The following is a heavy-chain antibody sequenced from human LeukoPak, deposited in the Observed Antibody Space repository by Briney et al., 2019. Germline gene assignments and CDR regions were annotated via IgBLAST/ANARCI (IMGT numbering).Heavy chain of an antibody. CDR1: GFTFSSYS. J-gene: IGHJ4*02. D-gene: IGHD3-22*01. V-gene: IGHV3-48*01. Sequence: GGSLRLSCAASGFTFSSYSMNWVRQAPGKGLEWVSYISSSSSTIYYADSVKGRFTISRDNSKNTLYLQMNSLRAEDTAVYYCARAGDRGYYDSSGYYIFDYWGRGTLVTVSS. CDR2: ISSSSSTI. CDR3: ARAGDRGYYDSSGYYIFDY.